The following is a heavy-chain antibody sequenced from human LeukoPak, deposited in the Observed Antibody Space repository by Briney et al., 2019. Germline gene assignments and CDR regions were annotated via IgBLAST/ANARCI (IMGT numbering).Heavy chain of an antibody. CDR3: VRDKRRGYADY. CDR2: ISSSSSYI. V-gene: IGHV3-21*01. CDR1: GFTFSSYS. D-gene: IGHD5-18*01. Sequence: GGSLRLSCAASGFTFSSYSMNWVRQAPGKGLEWVSSISSSSSYIYYADSVKGRFTISRDNAKNSLYLQMNSLRAEDTAVYYCVRDKRRGYADYWGQGTLVTVSS. J-gene: IGHJ4*02.